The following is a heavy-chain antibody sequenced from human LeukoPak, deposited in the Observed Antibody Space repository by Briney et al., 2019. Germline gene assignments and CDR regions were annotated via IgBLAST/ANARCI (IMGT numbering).Heavy chain of an antibody. CDR1: GFTFSDYY. Sequence: GGSLRLSCAASGFTFSDYYMNWIRQAPGKGLEWVSYISSSGSSTYYSDSVKGRFTISRDNAKNSLYLQMNSLRAEDTAVYYCARDRASWESFDIWGQGTMVTVSS. CDR2: ISSSGSST. V-gene: IGHV3-11*04. CDR3: ARDRASWESFDI. J-gene: IGHJ3*02. D-gene: IGHD1-26*01.